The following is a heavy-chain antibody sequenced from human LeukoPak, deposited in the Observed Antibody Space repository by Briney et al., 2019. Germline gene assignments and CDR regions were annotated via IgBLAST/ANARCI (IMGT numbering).Heavy chain of an antibody. J-gene: IGHJ4*02. V-gene: IGHV3-21*01. CDR2: ISSSSSYI. Sequence: PGGSLRLSCAASGFTFSSYSMNWVRQAPGKGLEWVSSISSSSSYIYYADSVKGRFTISRDNAKNSLHLQMNSLRAEDTAVYYCATQRDGYNSPFDYWGQGTLVTVSS. D-gene: IGHD5-24*01. CDR3: ATQRDGYNSPFDY. CDR1: GFTFSSYS.